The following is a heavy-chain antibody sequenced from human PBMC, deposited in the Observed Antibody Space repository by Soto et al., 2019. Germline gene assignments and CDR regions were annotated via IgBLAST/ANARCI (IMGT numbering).Heavy chain of an antibody. CDR3: LSQRTTVPTQGYFDC. Sequence: SETLSLTCTVSGGSVTNSSYYWGWIRQSPGKGLEWIGSVYYRGRSYSKSSVKSRVTISVDTSKNRFSLSLNSVTASDTAVYFCLSQRTTVPTQGYFDCWGPGALVTVSS. CDR1: GGSVTNSSYY. J-gene: IGHJ4*02. V-gene: IGHV4-39*01. CDR2: VYYRGRS. D-gene: IGHD4-17*01.